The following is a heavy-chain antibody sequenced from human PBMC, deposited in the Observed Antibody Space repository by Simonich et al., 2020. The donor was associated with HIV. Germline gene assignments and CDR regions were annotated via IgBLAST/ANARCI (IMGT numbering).Heavy chain of an antibody. Sequence: QVQLVQSGAEVKKPGASVKVSCKVSGYTFTAYYIHWVRQAPGQGLEWNGRSNPNSGGTNYAQKFQGRVTMTRDTSISTAYMDLSSLRSDDTAVYYCARDLDTSGWSAWFDPWGQGTLVTVSS. CDR3: ARDLDTSGWSAWFDP. J-gene: IGHJ5*02. V-gene: IGHV1-2*06. CDR1: GYTFTAYY. D-gene: IGHD6-19*01. CDR2: SNPNSGGT.